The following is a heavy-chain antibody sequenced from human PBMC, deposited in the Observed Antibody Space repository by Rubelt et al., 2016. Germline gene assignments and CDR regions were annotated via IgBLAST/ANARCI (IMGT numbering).Heavy chain of an antibody. CDR1: GGSFSGYY. CDR2: INHRGSI. CDR3: ARGVAAPGTIQNWVDP. J-gene: IGHJ5*02. D-gene: IGHD6-13*01. Sequence: QVQLQQWGAGLLKPSETLSLTCAVSGGSFSGYYWSWIRQPPGEGLEFIVEINHRGSITYNPSLKSRVTIAVDTPKNQSSLQLSSVTAAATAIYYCARGVAAPGTIQNWVDPWGQGTLVTVSS. V-gene: IGHV4-34*01.